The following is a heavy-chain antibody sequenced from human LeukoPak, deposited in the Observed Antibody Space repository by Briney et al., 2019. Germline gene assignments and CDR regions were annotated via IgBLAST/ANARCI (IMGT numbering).Heavy chain of an antibody. CDR3: AKNEGSSRAFAD. V-gene: IGHV3-9*01. D-gene: IGHD6-6*01. Sequence: GGSLGLSCAASGFTFDDYAMHWVRQAPGKGLEWVSGITWNSGEIAYADSVKGRFTISRDNAKNSLYLQMNSLRADDTALYYCAKNEGSSRAFADWGQGTLVTVSS. CDR2: ITWNSGEI. J-gene: IGHJ4*02. CDR1: GFTFDDYA.